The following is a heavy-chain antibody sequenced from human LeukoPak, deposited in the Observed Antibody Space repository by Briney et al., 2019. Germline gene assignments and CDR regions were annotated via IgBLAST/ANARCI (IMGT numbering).Heavy chain of an antibody. Sequence: SETLSLTCTVSGGSISSSSYYWGWIRQPPGKGLEWIGSIYYSGSTYYNPSLKSRDTISVDTSKNQFSLKLSSVTAADTAVYYCARVVGFYGDYGGDAFDIWGQGTMVTVSS. CDR1: GGSISSSSYY. CDR2: IYYSGST. J-gene: IGHJ3*02. D-gene: IGHD4-17*01. CDR3: ARVVGFYGDYGGDAFDI. V-gene: IGHV4-39*07.